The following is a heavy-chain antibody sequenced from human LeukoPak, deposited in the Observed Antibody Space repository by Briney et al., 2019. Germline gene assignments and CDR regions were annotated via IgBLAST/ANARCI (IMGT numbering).Heavy chain of an antibody. CDR1: GGSFSGYY. Sequence: SETLSLTCAVYGGSFSGYYWSWIRQPPGKGLEWIGEINHSGSTNYNPSLKSRVTISVDTSKNQFSLKLSSVTAADTAVYYCARTPTRQQLFLDYWGQGTLVTVSS. CDR2: INHSGST. V-gene: IGHV4-34*01. CDR3: ARTPTRQQLFLDY. J-gene: IGHJ4*02. D-gene: IGHD6-13*01.